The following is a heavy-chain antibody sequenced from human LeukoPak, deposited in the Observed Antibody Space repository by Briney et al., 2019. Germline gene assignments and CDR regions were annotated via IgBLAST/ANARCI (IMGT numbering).Heavy chain of an antibody. Sequence: PGGSLRLSCAASGFTFSSYAMSWVRQAPGKGLEWVSAISGSGGSTYYADSVKGRFTTSRDNSKNTLYLQMNSLRAEDTAVYYCAKGGSYSSSSDYFDYWGQGTLVTVSS. J-gene: IGHJ4*02. D-gene: IGHD6-6*01. CDR1: GFTFSSYA. CDR3: AKGGSYSSSSDYFDY. V-gene: IGHV3-23*01. CDR2: ISGSGGST.